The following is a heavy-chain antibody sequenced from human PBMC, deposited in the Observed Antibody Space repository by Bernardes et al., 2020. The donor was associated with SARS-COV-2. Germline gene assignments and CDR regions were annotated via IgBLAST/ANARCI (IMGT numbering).Heavy chain of an antibody. D-gene: IGHD6-19*01. J-gene: IGHJ4*02. CDR1: GFTFSSYA. CDR3: ARDSSGWYATYYFDY. Sequence: GGSLRLSCAASGFTFSSYAMHWVRQAPGKGLEWVAVISYDGSNKYYADSVKGRFTISRDNSKNTLYLQMNSLRAEDTAVYYCARDSSGWYATYYFDYWGQGTLVTVSS. CDR2: ISYDGSNK. V-gene: IGHV3-30-3*01.